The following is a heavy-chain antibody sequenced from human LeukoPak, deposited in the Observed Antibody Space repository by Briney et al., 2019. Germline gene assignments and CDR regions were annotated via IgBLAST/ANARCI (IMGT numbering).Heavy chain of an antibody. CDR3: AKGIGGVIAYHFDY. CDR2: ISGSGGST. CDR1: GFTFSSYG. Sequence: GGSLRLSCAASGFTFSSYGMSWVRQAPGKGLEWVSAISGSGGSTYYADSVKGRFTISRDNAKNSLYLQMNSLRAEDMALYYCAKGIGGVIAYHFDYWGQGTLVTVSS. V-gene: IGHV3-23*01. D-gene: IGHD3-16*02. J-gene: IGHJ4*02.